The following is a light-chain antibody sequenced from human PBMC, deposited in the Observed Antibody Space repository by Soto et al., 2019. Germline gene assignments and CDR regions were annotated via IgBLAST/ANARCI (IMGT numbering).Light chain of an antibody. Sequence: ALQLTQSPSSLSASVGDRVTITCRASQDIRGALAWYQQKPGKAPKMLIYDVSTLESGVPLRFSGSSSGTDFTLTISSLQPVAFATYYCQQFNSYPITFGQGTLLEIK. CDR2: DVS. CDR3: QQFNSYPIT. J-gene: IGKJ5*01. V-gene: IGKV1-13*02. CDR1: QDIRGA.